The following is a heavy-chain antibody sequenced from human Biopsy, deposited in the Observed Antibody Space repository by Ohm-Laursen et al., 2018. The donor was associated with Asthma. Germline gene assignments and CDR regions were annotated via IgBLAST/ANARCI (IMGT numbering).Heavy chain of an antibody. CDR2: ITFDGSTQ. Sequence: SLRLSCAASRRHFGSYNMHWARQAPGKGLEWVAVITFDGSTQHYGDSVKGRFTISRDNSKNMLFLQMNSLRAEDTAVYYCLRDTLGYYFDIWGQGTQVTVSS. V-gene: IGHV3-30-3*01. D-gene: IGHD6-13*01. CDR1: RRHFGSYN. J-gene: IGHJ4*02. CDR3: LRDTLGYYFDI.